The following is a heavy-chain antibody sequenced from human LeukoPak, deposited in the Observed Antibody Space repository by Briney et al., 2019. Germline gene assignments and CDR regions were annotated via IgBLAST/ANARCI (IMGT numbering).Heavy chain of an antibody. CDR2: IYYSGST. J-gene: IGHJ4*02. V-gene: IGHV4-39*01. CDR1: GGSISSSSYY. D-gene: IGHD3-10*01. Sequence: SETLSLTCTVSGGSISSSSYYWAWFRQPPGKGLEWIGSIYYSGSTYYNPSLKSRVTISVDTSKNQFSLNLNSVTSADTAVYYCARTYYYGSGSYSHFDYWGQGTLVTVSS. CDR3: ARTYYYGSGSYSHFDY.